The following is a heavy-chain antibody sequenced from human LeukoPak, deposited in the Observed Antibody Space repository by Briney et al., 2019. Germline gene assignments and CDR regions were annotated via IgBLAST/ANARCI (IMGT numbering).Heavy chain of an antibody. CDR3: ARVYGLGWFDP. D-gene: IGHD3-10*01. V-gene: IGHV3-21*01. Sequence: GGSLRLSCAASGFTFSDYAIIWVRQAPGKGLESVSSISSGNSYIFYADSVKGGFTISRDNAKNSVFLQMNSLRAEDTAVYYCARVYGLGWFDPWGQGTLVTVSS. CDR1: GFTFSDYA. J-gene: IGHJ5*02. CDR2: ISSGNSYI.